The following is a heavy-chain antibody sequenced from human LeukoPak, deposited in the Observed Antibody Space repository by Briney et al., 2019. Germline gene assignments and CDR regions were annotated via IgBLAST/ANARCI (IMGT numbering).Heavy chain of an antibody. CDR3: ATILYGANGFDY. Sequence: SETLSLTCVVSGGSISSYYWSWIRQPPGKGLEYIGYFHYSGITNYDPSLKSRVTISVDTSKNHISLKLKSVPAADTAVYYCATILYGANGFDYWGRGTLVTVSS. V-gene: IGHV4-59*01. CDR2: FHYSGIT. CDR1: GGSISSYY. D-gene: IGHD4/OR15-4a*01. J-gene: IGHJ4*02.